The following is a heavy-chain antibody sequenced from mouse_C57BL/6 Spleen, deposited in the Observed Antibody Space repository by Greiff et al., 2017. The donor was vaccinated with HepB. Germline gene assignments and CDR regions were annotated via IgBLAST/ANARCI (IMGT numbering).Heavy chain of an antibody. J-gene: IGHJ2*01. D-gene: IGHD1-1*01. CDR1: GYTFTSYW. CDR3: ARERFTTVESFDY. Sequence: QVQLQQPGAELVKPGASVKLSCKASGYTFTSYWMPWVKQRPGQGLEWIGEIDPSDSYTNYNQKFKGKATLTVDTSSSTAYMQLSSLTSEDSAVYYCARERFTTVESFDYWGQGTTLTVSS. V-gene: IGHV1-50*01. CDR2: IDPSDSYT.